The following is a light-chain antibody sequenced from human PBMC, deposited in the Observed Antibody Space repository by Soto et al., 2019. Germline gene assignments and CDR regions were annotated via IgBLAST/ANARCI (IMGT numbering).Light chain of an antibody. J-gene: IGKJ1*01. Sequence: DIQMTQSPSSLSASVVDRVTITCRASQSISSYLNWYLQKPGKAPKLLIYAASNLQSGVPSRFSGSGSGTDFTLTISSLQPEDFATYFCQQSYSTPPWTFGQGTKVDIK. V-gene: IGKV1-39*01. CDR3: QQSYSTPPWT. CDR1: QSISSY. CDR2: AAS.